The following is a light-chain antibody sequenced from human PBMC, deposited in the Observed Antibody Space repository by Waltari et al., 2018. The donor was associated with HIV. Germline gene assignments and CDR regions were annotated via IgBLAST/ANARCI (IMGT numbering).Light chain of an antibody. Sequence: HSALPQPASVSGSPGQSIPISYTRTSSDVGSYNLVSWYQQHPGKAPKLMIYEGRKRPSGVSNRFSGSKSGNTASLTISGLQAEDEADYYCCSYAGSTTFYVSGTGTKVTVL. CDR2: EGR. V-gene: IGLV2-23*01. CDR3: CSYAGSTTFYV. J-gene: IGLJ1*01. CDR1: SSDVGSYNL.